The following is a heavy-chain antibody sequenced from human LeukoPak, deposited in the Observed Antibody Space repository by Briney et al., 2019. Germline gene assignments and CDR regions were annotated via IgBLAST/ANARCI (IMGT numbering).Heavy chain of an antibody. CDR3: ARHLHPRWFDP. J-gene: IGHJ5*02. D-gene: IGHD3-3*02. CDR1: VGSISSYY. CDR2: IYTSGST. Sequence: PSETMSLTCGVSVGSISSYYWSWIRQPPGKGLEWIGYIYTSGSTNYNPSLESRVTISVDTSKNQFSLKLSSVTAADTAVYYCARHLHPRWFDPWGQGILVTVSS. V-gene: IGHV4-4*09.